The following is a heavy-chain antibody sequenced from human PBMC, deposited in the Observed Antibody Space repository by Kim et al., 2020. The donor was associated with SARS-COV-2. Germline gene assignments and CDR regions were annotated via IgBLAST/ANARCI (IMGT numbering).Heavy chain of an antibody. J-gene: IGHJ4*02. CDR3: ARPPDYDSSG. CDR1: GFTFSSYS. Sequence: GGSLRLSCAASGFTFSSYSMNWVRQAPGKGLEWVSSISSRSSYIYYADSLKGRFTISRDNAKNSLYLQMNSLRAEDTAVYYCARPPDYDSSGWGQGTLVTVSS. D-gene: IGHD3-22*01. CDR2: ISSRSSYI. V-gene: IGHV3-21*01.